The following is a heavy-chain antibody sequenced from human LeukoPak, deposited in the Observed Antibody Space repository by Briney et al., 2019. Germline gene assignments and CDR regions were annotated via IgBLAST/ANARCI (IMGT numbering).Heavy chain of an antibody. CDR1: GYTFTNYA. CDR2: IHPSTGNP. J-gene: IGHJ4*02. V-gene: IGHV7-4-1*02. CDR3: ARAFQSLGGLSLPDY. D-gene: IGHD3-16*02. Sequence: GASVKVSCKASGYTFTNYAMNWVRQAPGQGLEWMGWIHPSTGNPTYAQGFTGRFVFPLDTSVSTTYLQISSLKAEDTAVYFCARAFQSLGGLSLPDYWGQGTLVTVSS.